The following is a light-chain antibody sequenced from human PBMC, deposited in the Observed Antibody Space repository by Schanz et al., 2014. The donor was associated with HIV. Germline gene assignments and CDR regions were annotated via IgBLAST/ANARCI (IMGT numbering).Light chain of an antibody. CDR1: SSDVGSYNL. CDR3: SSYAGTNNLWV. J-gene: IGLJ3*02. Sequence: QSVLTQPASVSGSPGQSITISCTGTSSDVGSYNLVSWYQHHPGKALKLMIYDVSNRPSGVSNRFSGSKSGNTASLTISGLQAEDEADYYCSSYAGTNNLWVFGGGTKLTVL. V-gene: IGLV2-14*02. CDR2: DVS.